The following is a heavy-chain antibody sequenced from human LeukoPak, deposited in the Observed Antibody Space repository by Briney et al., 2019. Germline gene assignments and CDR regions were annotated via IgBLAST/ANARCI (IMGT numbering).Heavy chain of an antibody. V-gene: IGHV4-34*01. D-gene: IGHD2-2*01. CDR3: ARLLVVPAARPNASADYYYYGMDV. CDR2: INHSGST. CDR1: GGSFSGYY. Sequence: SETLSLTCAVYGGSFSGYYWSWIRQPPGKGLEWIGEINHSGSTNYNPSLKSRVTISVDTSKNQFSLKLSSVTAADTALYYCARLLVVPAARPNASADYYYYGMDVWGPGTTVTVSS. J-gene: IGHJ6*02.